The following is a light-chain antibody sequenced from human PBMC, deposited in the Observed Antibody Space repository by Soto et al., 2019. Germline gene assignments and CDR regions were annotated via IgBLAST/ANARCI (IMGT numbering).Light chain of an antibody. V-gene: IGKV1-39*01. CDR2: SAS. Sequence: DIQMTQSPSSLSASVGDTVTITCRASQSISFYLNWYQQKPGKAPSLLIYSASRLQNGVPSRFSCSASGTDVTVTISSHQREYFETYYFRRRYRTPRTFVGGTKGEIK. CDR3: RRRYRTPRT. J-gene: IGKJ4*01. CDR1: QSISFY.